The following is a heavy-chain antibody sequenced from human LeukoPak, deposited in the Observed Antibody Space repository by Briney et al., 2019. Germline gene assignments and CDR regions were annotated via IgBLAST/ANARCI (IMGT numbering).Heavy chain of an antibody. CDR1: GFTFDDYA. D-gene: IGHD5-18*01. V-gene: IGHV3-43D*03. CDR2: ISWDGGST. CDR3: AKDREDQMDTAMVRGYYMDV. Sequence: PGGSLRLSCAASGFTFDDYAMHWVRQAPGKGLEWVSLISWDGGSTYYADSVKGRFTISRDNSKNSLYLQMNSLRAEDTALYYCAKDREDQMDTAMVRGYYMDVWGEGTTVTVSS. J-gene: IGHJ6*03.